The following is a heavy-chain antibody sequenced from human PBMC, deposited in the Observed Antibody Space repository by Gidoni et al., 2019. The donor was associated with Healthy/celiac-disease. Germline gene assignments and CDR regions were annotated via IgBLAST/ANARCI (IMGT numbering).Heavy chain of an antibody. CDR3: ARDREDYYDSPGYFDY. J-gene: IGHJ4*02. D-gene: IGHD3-22*01. Sequence: QVQLVESGGGVVQPGRSLRLSCAPSGFPLRSSAMHWVRQAPGKGLEWVAVISYDGSNKYYADSVKGRFTISRDNSKNTLYLQMNSLRAEDTAVYYCARDREDYYDSPGYFDYWGQGTLVTVSS. CDR2: ISYDGSNK. CDR1: GFPLRSSA. V-gene: IGHV3-30*04.